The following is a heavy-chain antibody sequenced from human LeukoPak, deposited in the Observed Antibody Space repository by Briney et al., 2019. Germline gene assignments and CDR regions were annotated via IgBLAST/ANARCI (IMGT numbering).Heavy chain of an antibody. CDR2: IDPGDADT. Sequence: GESLKLSCKGSGYSFSSYYIAWVRQMPGQGLEWMGLIDPGDADTRYSAAFQGQVTFSADKSIGTAYLHWSSLKASDSGIYYCAKVHPSTSWYGYFQHWGQGTLVVVSS. V-gene: IGHV5-51*01. CDR1: GYSFSSYY. J-gene: IGHJ1*01. D-gene: IGHD2-2*01. CDR3: AKVHPSTSWYGYFQH.